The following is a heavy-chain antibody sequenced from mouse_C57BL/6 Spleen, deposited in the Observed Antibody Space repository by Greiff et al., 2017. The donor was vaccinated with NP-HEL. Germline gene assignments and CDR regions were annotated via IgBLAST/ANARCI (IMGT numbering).Heavy chain of an antibody. J-gene: IGHJ4*01. CDR2: ISSGSSTI. Sequence: DVKLVESGGGLVKPGGSLKLSCAASGFTFSDYGMHWVRQAPEKGLEWVAYISSGSSTIYYADTVKGRFTISRDNAKNNLFLQMTSLRSEDTAMYYCARDYGSSHYAMDYWGQGASVAVSS. V-gene: IGHV5-17*01. D-gene: IGHD1-1*01. CDR1: GFTFSDYG. CDR3: ARDYGSSHYAMDY.